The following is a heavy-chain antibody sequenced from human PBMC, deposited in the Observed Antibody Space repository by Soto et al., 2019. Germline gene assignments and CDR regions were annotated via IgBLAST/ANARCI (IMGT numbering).Heavy chain of an antibody. V-gene: IGHV4-31*03. D-gene: IGHD3-3*01. CDR1: GGSISSGGYY. CDR2: IYYSGST. CDR3: ASLXYDFWSGYFVPDDAFDI. J-gene: IGHJ3*02. Sequence: SETLSLTCTVSGGSISSGGYYWSWIRQHPGKGVEWIGYIYYSGSTYYNPSLKSRVTISVDTSKNQFSLKLSSVTAADTAVYYCASLXYDFWSGYFVPDDAFDIWGQGTMVTVSS.